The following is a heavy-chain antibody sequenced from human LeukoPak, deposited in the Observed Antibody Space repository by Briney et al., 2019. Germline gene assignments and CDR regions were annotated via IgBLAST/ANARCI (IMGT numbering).Heavy chain of an antibody. D-gene: IGHD6-13*01. Sequence: GASVKVSCKASGGTFNNYTISWVRQAPGQGLEWMGGIIPFFGTANYAQKFQGRVTVTADESTTTAYMELSSLRSEDTAVYYCARGKVAAALSYWGQGTLVTVSS. J-gene: IGHJ4*02. CDR3: ARGKVAAALSY. CDR2: IIPFFGTA. V-gene: IGHV1-69*01. CDR1: GGTFNNYT.